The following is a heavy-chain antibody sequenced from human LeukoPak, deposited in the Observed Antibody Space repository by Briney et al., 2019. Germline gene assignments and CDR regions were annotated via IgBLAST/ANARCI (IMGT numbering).Heavy chain of an antibody. CDR3: ARGLYSGTYYSPIDY. Sequence: GRSLRLSCAASGFTFDDYAMHWVRQAPGKGLEWVSGISWNSGSIGYADSVKSRFTISRDNAKNSLYLQMNSLRAEDTAVYYCARGLYSGTYYSPIDYWGQGTLVTVSS. CDR1: GFTFDDYA. CDR2: ISWNSGSI. J-gene: IGHJ4*02. D-gene: IGHD3-10*01. V-gene: IGHV3-9*01.